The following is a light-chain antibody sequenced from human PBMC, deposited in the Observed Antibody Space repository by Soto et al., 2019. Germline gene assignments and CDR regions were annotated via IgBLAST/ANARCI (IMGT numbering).Light chain of an antibody. J-gene: IGKJ2*02. CDR3: QQYNAYSRT. CDR2: RAS. CDR1: QRITTW. V-gene: IGKV1-5*03. Sequence: DIQMTQSPPTLSASVGDRVTITCRASQRITTWLAWYQQKPGQAPTLLIYRASTLESGVPSRFSGSGSGTEFTLTISSLQPDDFATYYCQQYNAYSRTFGQGTKLEIK.